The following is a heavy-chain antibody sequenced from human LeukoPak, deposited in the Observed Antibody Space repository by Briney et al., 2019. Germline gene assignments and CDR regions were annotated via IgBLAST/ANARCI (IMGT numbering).Heavy chain of an antibody. CDR1: GYTFTSYG. V-gene: IGHV1-18*01. D-gene: IGHD6-13*01. CDR3: ARGQYSSSWYDYYYGMDV. Sequence: ASVKVSCKASGYTFTSYGISWVRQAPGQGLEWMGWISAYNGNTNYAQKLQGRVTMTTDTSTSTAYMELRSLRSDDTAVYYCARGQYSSSWYDYYYGMDVWGQGTTVTVSS. J-gene: IGHJ6*02. CDR2: ISAYNGNT.